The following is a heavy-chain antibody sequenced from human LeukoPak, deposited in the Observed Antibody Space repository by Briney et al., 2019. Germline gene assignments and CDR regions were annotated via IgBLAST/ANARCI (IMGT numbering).Heavy chain of an antibody. Sequence: ASVKVSCKASGYTFTGYYMHWVRQAPGQGLEWMGWINPNSGDTNYAQKFQGRVTMTRDTSISTAYMELSRLRSDDTAVYYCASFSSLNDYYGMDVWGQGTTVTVSS. J-gene: IGHJ6*02. CDR2: INPNSGDT. CDR1: GYTFTGYY. CDR3: ASFSSLNDYYGMDV. D-gene: IGHD1-1*01. V-gene: IGHV1-2*02.